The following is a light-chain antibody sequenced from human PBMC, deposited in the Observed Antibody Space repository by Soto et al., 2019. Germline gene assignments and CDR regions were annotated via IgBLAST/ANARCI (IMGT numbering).Light chain of an antibody. Sequence: EIQLTQSPSSLSASVGDRVTITCRASQSINSYLNWYQQKPGKAPKLLIYTVSSLHGGVPSRFSGSGSGIDFTLTISSLQPEDFATYYCQQSHSFFTFGGGTKVEIK. J-gene: IGKJ4*01. CDR2: TVS. CDR3: QQSHSFFT. CDR1: QSINSY. V-gene: IGKV1-39*01.